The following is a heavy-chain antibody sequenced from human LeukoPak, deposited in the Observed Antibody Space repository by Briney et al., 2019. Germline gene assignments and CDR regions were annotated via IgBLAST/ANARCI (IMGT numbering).Heavy chain of an antibody. D-gene: IGHD5-24*01. Sequence: GGSLRLSCAASGFTFSSYAMSWVRQAPGKGLEWVSAISGSGGSTYYADSVKGRFTISRDNSKNTLYLQMNSLRAEDTAVYYCAKDRNPRWLQSGNFDYWGQGTLVTVSS. J-gene: IGHJ4*02. CDR1: GFTFSSYA. CDR3: AKDRNPRWLQSGNFDY. CDR2: ISGSGGST. V-gene: IGHV3-23*01.